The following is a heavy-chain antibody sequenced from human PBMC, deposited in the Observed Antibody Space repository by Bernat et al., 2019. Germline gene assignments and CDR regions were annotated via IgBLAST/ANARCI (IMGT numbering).Heavy chain of an antibody. CDR1: GFTFTDYW. CDR2: IKQDGSGK. Sequence: EVQLVESGGGLVKPGGSLRLSCAASGFTFTDYWMSWVRQAPGKGLEWVANIKQDGSGKNYVDSVKGRFTISRDNDKNSLYLQMNGLRVEDTAVYYCARGSLRASSGYWGLGTLVTVSS. J-gene: IGHJ4*02. CDR3: ARGSLRASSGY. V-gene: IGHV3-7*01.